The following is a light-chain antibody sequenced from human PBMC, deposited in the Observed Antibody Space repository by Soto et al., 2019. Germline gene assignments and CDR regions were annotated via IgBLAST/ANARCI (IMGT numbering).Light chain of an antibody. CDR1: SSDVGSYSH. Sequence: QSALTQPRSVSGSPAQSVTISCSGTSSDVGSYSHVAWYQQFPGKTPKLIIYEVTYRPSGVSHRFSASKSGNTASLTISGLQAGDEADYYCISYTGSSTSYVFGTGTKLTVL. CDR3: ISYTGSSTSYV. CDR2: EVT. J-gene: IGLJ1*01. V-gene: IGLV2-18*02.